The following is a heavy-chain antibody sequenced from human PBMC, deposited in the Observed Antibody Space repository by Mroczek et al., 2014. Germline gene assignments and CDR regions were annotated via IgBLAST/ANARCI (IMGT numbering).Heavy chain of an antibody. Sequence: ESGGGLVKPGGSLRLTCAAPGFTFTDYTFNWIRQAPGKGLEWLSSISSGSRYIYYADSVKGRFTISRDNAKNSLFLQMNSLRVEDTAIYYCARDEEPEHEYRNDRWGQGTLVTVSS. CDR3: ARDEEPEHEYRNDR. D-gene: IGHD1-14*01. CDR1: GFTFTDYT. J-gene: IGHJ5*02. V-gene: IGHV3-21*01. CDR2: ISSGSRYI.